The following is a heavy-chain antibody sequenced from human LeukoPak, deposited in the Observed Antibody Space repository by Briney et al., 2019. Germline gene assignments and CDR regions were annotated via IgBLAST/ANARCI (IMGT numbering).Heavy chain of an antibody. D-gene: IGHD2-15*01. J-gene: IGHJ4*02. Sequence: SETLSLTCAVYGGSFSGYYWSWIRQPPGKGLVWIREINHCGSTTYTPGLKGRVTISVKTSKNQFSLKLSTVTAADTAVYYCARGGMTPDYWGQGTLVTVSS. CDR1: GGSFSGYY. CDR3: ARGGMTPDY. V-gene: IGHV4-34*01. CDR2: INHCGST.